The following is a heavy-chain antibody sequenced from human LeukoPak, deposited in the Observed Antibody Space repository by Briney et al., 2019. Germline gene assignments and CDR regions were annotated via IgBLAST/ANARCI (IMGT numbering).Heavy chain of an antibody. J-gene: IGHJ3*02. V-gene: IGHV3-23*01. D-gene: IGHD3-22*01. Sequence: GGSLRLTCAASGFTFSNAWMSWVRQAPGKGLEWVSAISGSGGSTYYADSVKGRFTISRDNSKNTLYLQMNSLRAEDTAVYYCAKSHSSGYYYDAFDIWGQGTMVTVSS. CDR3: AKSHSSGYYYDAFDI. CDR2: ISGSGGST. CDR1: GFTFSNAW.